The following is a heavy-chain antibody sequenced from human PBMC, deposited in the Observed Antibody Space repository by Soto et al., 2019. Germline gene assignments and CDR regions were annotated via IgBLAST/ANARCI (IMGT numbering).Heavy chain of an antibody. D-gene: IGHD1-26*01. J-gene: IGHJ5*02. Sequence: SETLSLTCAVSGGSISSGGYSWSWIRQPPGKGLEWIGYIYHSGSTYYNPSLKSRVTISVDRSKNQFSLKLSSVTAADTAVYYCARARVGATWFDPWGQGTLVTVSS. CDR2: IYHSGST. CDR1: GGSISSGGYS. CDR3: ARARVGATWFDP. V-gene: IGHV4-30-2*01.